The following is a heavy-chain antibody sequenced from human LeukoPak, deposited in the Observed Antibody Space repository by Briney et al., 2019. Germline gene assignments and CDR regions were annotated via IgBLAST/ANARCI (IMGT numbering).Heavy chain of an antibody. CDR1: GFTVSTHY. D-gene: IGHD5-12*01. CDR3: ARRGGYSGHDFGGGIEGYFDY. J-gene: IGHJ4*02. CDR2: IDTADKT. V-gene: IGHV3-53*01. Sequence: GGSLRLSCAASGFTVSTHYMNWVRQAPGKGLEWVSVIDTADKTYYADSVKGRFTNSRDNSNNPVFLELNSVRAEHRAVYYCARRGGYSGHDFGGGIEGYFDYWGQGTVVTVSS.